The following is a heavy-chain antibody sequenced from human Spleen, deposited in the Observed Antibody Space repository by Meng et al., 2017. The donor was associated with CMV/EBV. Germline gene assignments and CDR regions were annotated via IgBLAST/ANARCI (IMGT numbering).Heavy chain of an antibody. CDR2: ISAYNGNT. CDR3: ARTDVGITGTGVDLEERELYGMDV. J-gene: IGHJ6*02. Sequence: ISWVRQAPGQGLEWMGWISAYNGNTKYAQKLQGRVTMTTDTSTSTAYMELRSLRSDDTAVYYCARTDVGITGTGVDLEERELYGMDVWGQGTTVTVSS. D-gene: IGHD1/OR15-1a*01. V-gene: IGHV1-18*01.